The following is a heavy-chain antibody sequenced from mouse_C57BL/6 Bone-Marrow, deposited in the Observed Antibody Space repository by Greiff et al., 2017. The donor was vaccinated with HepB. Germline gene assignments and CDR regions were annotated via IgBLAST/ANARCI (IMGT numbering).Heavy chain of an antibody. CDR3: APLLRYYAMDY. Sequence: EVKLQESGGGLVKPGGSLKLSCAASGFTFSEYGMHWVRQAPEKGLEWVAYISSGSSTIYYADTVRGRFTISRDNDKNTLFLQMTSLRSEDTAMYYCAPLLRYYAMDYWGQGTSVTVSS. CDR2: ISSGSSTI. J-gene: IGHJ4*01. V-gene: IGHV5-17*01. D-gene: IGHD1-1*01. CDR1: GFTFSEYG.